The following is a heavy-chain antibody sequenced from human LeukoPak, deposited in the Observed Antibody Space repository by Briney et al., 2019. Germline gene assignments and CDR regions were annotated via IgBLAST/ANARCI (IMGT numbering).Heavy chain of an antibody. V-gene: IGHV3-30*18. D-gene: IGHD3-9*01. J-gene: IGHJ4*02. Sequence: GGSLRLSCAASGFTFSSYGMHWVRQAPGKGLEWVAVISYDGSNKYYADSVKGRFTISRDNSKNTLYLQMNSLRAEDTAVYYCAKGAYYDILTGYHHHNDYWGQGTLVTVSS. CDR3: AKGAYYDILTGYHHHNDY. CDR2: ISYDGSNK. CDR1: GFTFSSYG.